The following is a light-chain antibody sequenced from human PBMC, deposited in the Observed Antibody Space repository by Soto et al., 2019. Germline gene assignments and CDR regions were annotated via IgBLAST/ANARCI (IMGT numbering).Light chain of an antibody. CDR2: AAS. J-gene: IGKJ1*01. Sequence: DIQMTQSPSSLSASVGDRVTITCRASQSISSYLNWYQQKPGKAPKILIYAASSLQSGFPSRFSGSGSGTDFTLTISSLQPEDFATYYCRQSYSTPRTFGQGTKVEIK. CDR1: QSISSY. V-gene: IGKV1-39*01. CDR3: RQSYSTPRT.